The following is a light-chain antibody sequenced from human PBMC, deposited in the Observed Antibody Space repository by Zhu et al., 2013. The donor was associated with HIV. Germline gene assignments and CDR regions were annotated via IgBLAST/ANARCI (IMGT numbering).Light chain of an antibody. V-gene: IGKV1-5*03. Sequence: DIQMTQSPSTLSASVGDRVTITCRASQKMSTYLAWYQQKAGRAPKLLIYKASILQSGVSSRFSGSGSETEFTLTITNVQPDDFATYYCLQYTDHSWTFGQGTKVEI. J-gene: IGKJ1*01. CDR3: LQYTDHSWT. CDR2: KAS. CDR1: QKMSTY.